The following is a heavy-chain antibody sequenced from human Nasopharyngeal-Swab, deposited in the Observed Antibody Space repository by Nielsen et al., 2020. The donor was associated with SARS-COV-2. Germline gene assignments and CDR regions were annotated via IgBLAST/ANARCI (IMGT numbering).Heavy chain of an antibody. V-gene: IGHV4-59*01. J-gene: IGHJ4*02. D-gene: IGHD3-22*01. CDR1: GSSISSYY. CDR2: IYYSGST. CDR3: ASPELDSSGYYIGY. Sequence: GSLRLSCTVSGSSISSYYWSWIRQPPGKGLEWIGYIYYSGSTNYNPSLKSRVTISVDTSKNQFSLKLGSVTAADTAVYYCASPELDSSGYYIGYWGQGTLVTVSS.